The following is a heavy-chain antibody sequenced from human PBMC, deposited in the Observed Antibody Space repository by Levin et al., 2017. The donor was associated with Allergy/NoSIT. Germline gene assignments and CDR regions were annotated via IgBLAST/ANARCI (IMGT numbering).Heavy chain of an antibody. CDR2: ISGSGGST. D-gene: IGHD7-27*01. CDR3: ASAWAYDYGMDV. Sequence: GESLKISCAASGFTFSSYAMSWVRQAPGKGLEWVSAISGSGGSTYYADSVKGRFTISRDNSKNTLYLQMNSLRAEDTAVYYCASAWAYDYGMDVWGQGTTVTVSS. V-gene: IGHV3-23*01. CDR1: GFTFSSYA. J-gene: IGHJ6*02.